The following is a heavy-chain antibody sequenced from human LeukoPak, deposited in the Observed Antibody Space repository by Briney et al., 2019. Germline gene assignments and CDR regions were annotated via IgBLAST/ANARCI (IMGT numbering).Heavy chain of an antibody. D-gene: IGHD5-12*01. Sequence: SETLSLTCAVSGGSISSSSYYWGWIRQSPGKGLEWIGSIYYTGTIYYNPSLKSRVTISVDRSKNQFSLKLNSVTAADTAVYYCARGAEFAYSGYDLGNWFDSWGQGTLVTVSS. V-gene: IGHV4-39*07. CDR2: IYYTGTI. CDR1: GGSISSSSYY. CDR3: ARGAEFAYSGYDLGNWFDS. J-gene: IGHJ5*01.